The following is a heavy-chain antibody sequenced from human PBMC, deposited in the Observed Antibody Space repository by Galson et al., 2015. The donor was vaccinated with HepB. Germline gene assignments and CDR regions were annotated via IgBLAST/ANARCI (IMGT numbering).Heavy chain of an antibody. CDR3: ARLSPNYYDSSGYYNTFDY. D-gene: IGHD3-22*01. Sequence: QSGAEVKKPGESLRISCKGSGYSFTSYWISWVRQMPGKGLEWMGRIDPSDSYTNYSPSFQGHVTISADKSISTAYLQWSSLKASDTAMYYCARLSPNYYDSSGYYNTFDYWGQGTLVTVSS. V-gene: IGHV5-10-1*01. CDR2: IDPSDSYT. CDR1: GYSFTSYW. J-gene: IGHJ4*02.